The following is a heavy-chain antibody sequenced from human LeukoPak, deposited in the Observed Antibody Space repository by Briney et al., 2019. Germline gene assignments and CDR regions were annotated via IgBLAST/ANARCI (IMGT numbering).Heavy chain of an antibody. CDR2: IYHSGST. D-gene: IGHD6-6*01. J-gene: IGHJ4*02. V-gene: IGHV4-30-2*01. Sequence: SETLSLTCAVSGGSISSGGYSWSWIRQPPGKGLEWIGYIYHSGSTYYNPSLKSRVTISVDRSKNQFSLKLSSVTAADTAVYYCARIYRAGSSSFFFDYWGQGTLVTVSS. CDR3: ARIYRAGSSSFFFDY. CDR1: GGSISSGGYS.